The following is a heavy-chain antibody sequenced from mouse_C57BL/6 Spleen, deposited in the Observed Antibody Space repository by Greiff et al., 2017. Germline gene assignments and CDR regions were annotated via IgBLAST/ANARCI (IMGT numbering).Heavy chain of an antibody. Sequence: VKLQQSVAELVKPGASVKISCKVSGYTFTDHSIHWMKQRPEQGLEWIGYIYPGDGSTKYTEKFKGKATLTADKSSSTAYMQLNSLTSEDSAVYFCAREGSSSSGFAYWGQGTLVTVSA. CDR3: AREGSSSSGFAY. V-gene: IGHV1-78*01. D-gene: IGHD1-1*01. CDR2: IYPGDGST. J-gene: IGHJ3*01. CDR1: GYTFTDHS.